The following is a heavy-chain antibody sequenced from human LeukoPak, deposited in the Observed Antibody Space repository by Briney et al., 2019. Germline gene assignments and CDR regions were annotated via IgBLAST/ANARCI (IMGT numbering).Heavy chain of an antibody. Sequence: PSETLSLTCTVSGDSISSYYWSWIRQAPGKGLEWIGYIYYSGSTNYNPSLKSRVTISVDTSKNQFSLKLSSVTAADTAVYYCARDRRGNAFDIWGQGTMVTVSS. D-gene: IGHD3-16*01. V-gene: IGHV4-59*01. J-gene: IGHJ3*02. CDR3: ARDRRGNAFDI. CDR1: GDSISSYY. CDR2: IYYSGST.